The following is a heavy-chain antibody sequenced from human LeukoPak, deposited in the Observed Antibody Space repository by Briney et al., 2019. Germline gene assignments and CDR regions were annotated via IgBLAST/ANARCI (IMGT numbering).Heavy chain of an antibody. CDR2: IIPIFGTA. D-gene: IGHD4-17*01. CDR3: ARDPLYGDYVEYFDY. J-gene: IGHJ4*02. CDR1: GGTFSSYA. Sequence: ASVKVSCKASGGTFSSYAISWVRQAPGQGLEWMGGIIPIFGTANYAQKFQGRVTITADESTSTAYMELSSLRSEDTAVYYCARDPLYGDYVEYFDYWGQGTLVTVSS. V-gene: IGHV1-69*01.